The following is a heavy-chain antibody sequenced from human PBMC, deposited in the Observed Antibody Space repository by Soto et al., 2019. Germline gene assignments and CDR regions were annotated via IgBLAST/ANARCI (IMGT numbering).Heavy chain of an antibody. CDR2: INPSGGST. CDR3: ARDPCSGGSCYASDYYYGMDV. D-gene: IGHD2-15*01. J-gene: IGHJ6*02. V-gene: IGHV1-46*04. Sequence: QVQLVQSGAEVKKPGASVKVSCKASGYTFTSYYMHWVRQAPGQGLEWMGIINPSGGSTSYAQKSQGTVTITRDTSTSTVYMELSSLRSEDTAVYYCARDPCSGGSCYASDYYYGMDVCGQGTTVTVS. CDR1: GYTFTSYY.